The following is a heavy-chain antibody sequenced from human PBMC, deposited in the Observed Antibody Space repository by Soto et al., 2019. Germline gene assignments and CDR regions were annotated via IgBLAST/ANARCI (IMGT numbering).Heavy chain of an antibody. CDR3: ASHILTGYSNWFDP. Sequence: GGSLRLSCAASGFTFSSYNMNWVRQAPGKGLEWVSSISSSSSYIYYADSVKGRFTISRDNSKNTLYLQMNSLRAEDTDVYYCASHILTGYSNWFDPWGQGTLVTVSS. CDR2: ISSSSSYI. J-gene: IGHJ5*02. V-gene: IGHV3-21*01. D-gene: IGHD3-9*01. CDR1: GFTFSSYN.